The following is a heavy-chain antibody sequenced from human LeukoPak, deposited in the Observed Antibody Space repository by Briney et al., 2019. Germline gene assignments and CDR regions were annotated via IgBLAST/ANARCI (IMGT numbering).Heavy chain of an antibody. CDR2: IYYSGST. Sequence: SSETLSLTCTVSGGSISSGDYYWSWIRQPPGKGLEWSGYIYYSGSTYYNPSLKSRVTISVDTSKNQFSLKLSSVTAADTAVYYCARGTQYTGYYYDSSVHFDYWGQGTLVTVSS. CDR1: GGSISSGDYY. D-gene: IGHD3-22*01. CDR3: ARGTQYTGYYYDSSVHFDY. V-gene: IGHV4-30-4*01. J-gene: IGHJ4*02.